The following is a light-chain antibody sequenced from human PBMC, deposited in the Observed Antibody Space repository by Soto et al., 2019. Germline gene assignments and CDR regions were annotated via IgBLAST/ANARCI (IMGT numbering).Light chain of an antibody. CDR3: QQYNNLPPDT. V-gene: IGKV3-15*01. CDR1: QSVNNN. CDR2: GAS. Sequence: EMILTQSPASLSVSPGERATLSCRASQSVNNNLAWYQQKPGQAPRLLIYGASTRATGIPGRFRGSGSGTEFTLTITSLQSEDFAVYFCQQYNNLPPDTFGQGTKLEIK. J-gene: IGKJ2*01.